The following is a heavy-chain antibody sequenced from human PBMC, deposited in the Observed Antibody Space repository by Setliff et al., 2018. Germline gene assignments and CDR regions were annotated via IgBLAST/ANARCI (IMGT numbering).Heavy chain of an antibody. D-gene: IGHD2-21*02. CDR1: GFAFNTYW. V-gene: IGHV3-74*01. J-gene: IGHJ6*02. CDR2: INGDGSVA. CDR3: PRDILVFTAFYYYYSGMDV. Sequence: RLSCAASGFAFNTYWMHWVRRVPGKGLVWVERINGDGSVANYVDAVKGRFTISRDNAKNTLSLQMNTLKAEDTAVYYCPRDILVFTAFYYYYSGMDVWGHATSVTVSS.